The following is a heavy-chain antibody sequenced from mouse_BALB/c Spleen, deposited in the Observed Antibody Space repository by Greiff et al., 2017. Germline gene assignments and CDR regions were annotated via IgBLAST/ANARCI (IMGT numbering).Heavy chain of an antibody. Sequence: EVQLVESGGGLVQPGGSLRLSCATSGFTFTDYYMSWVRQPPGKALEWLGFIRNKANGYTTEYSASVKGRFTISRDNSQSILYLQMNTLRAEDSATYYCARDNYRAMDYWGQGTSVTVSS. D-gene: IGHD5-5*01. CDR3: ARDNYRAMDY. J-gene: IGHJ4*01. CDR2: IRNKANGYTT. V-gene: IGHV7-3*02. CDR1: GFTFTDYY.